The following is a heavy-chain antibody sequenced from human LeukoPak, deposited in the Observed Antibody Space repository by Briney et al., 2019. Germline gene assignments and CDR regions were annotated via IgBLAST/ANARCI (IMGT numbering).Heavy chain of an antibody. CDR1: GFTVSSNY. D-gene: IGHD2-2*02. Sequence: PGGSLRLSCAASGFTVSSNYMSWVRQAPGKGLEWVSVIYSGGSTYYADSVKGRFTISRDNSKNTLYLQMNSLRAEDTAVYYCAKDRYCSSTSCYIVGYYYYGMDVWGQGTTITVSS. CDR2: IYSGGST. V-gene: IGHV3-66*01. J-gene: IGHJ6*02. CDR3: AKDRYCSSTSCYIVGYYYYGMDV.